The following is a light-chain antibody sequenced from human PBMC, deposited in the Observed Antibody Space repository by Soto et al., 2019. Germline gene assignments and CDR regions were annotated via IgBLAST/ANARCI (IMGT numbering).Light chain of an antibody. V-gene: IGLV3-21*02. CDR2: DDS. CDR1: NIGSTS. Sequence: SYELTQSPSVSVAPGQTARLTCGGNNIGSTSVHWYQQKPGQAPVLVVYDDSDRRSVIPERFSGSNSGNTATLTISRVEAGDEADYYCQVWYSSSDHPVLGERTQLTV. CDR3: QVWYSSSDHPV. J-gene: IGLJ2*01.